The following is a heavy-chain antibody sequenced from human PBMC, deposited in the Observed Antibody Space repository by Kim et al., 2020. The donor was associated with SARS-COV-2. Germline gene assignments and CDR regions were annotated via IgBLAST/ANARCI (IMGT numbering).Heavy chain of an antibody. J-gene: IGHJ4*02. Sequence: YYADAGGGRFPTPKDNSKNPLYLQMNSLRAEETAVYYCARDPDGDYFFDYWGQGTLVTVSS. D-gene: IGHD4-17*01. CDR3: ARDPDGDYFFDY. V-gene: IGHV3-30*01.